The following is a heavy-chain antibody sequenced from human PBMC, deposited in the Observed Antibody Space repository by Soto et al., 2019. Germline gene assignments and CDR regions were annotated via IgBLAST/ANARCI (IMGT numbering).Heavy chain of an antibody. J-gene: IGHJ4*02. CDR1: EYSFTNYY. Sequence: ASVKVSCKASEYSFTNYYMHWVRQAPGQGLEYMGVIHPNGGGTSYAQKFQDRITLTTDTSTSTAYMELRSLRSDDTAVYYCTREVDYWGQGTLVTVSS. V-gene: IGHV1-46*01. CDR2: IHPNGGGT. CDR3: TREVDY.